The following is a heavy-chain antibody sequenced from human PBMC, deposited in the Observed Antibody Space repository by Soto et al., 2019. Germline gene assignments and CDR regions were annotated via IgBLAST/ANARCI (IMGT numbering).Heavy chain of an antibody. CDR1: GYTFTSYG. D-gene: IGHD2-15*01. V-gene: IGHV1-18*01. CDR3: ARYCSGGSCDSNTAFDI. CDR2: ISAYNGNT. J-gene: IGHJ3*02. Sequence: ASVKVSCKXSGYTFTSYGITWVRQAPGQGLEYMGWISAYNGNTNYAQKLQGRVTMTADTSTNTAYMELRSLRSDDTAVYYCARYCSGGSCDSNTAFDIWGQGTMVT.